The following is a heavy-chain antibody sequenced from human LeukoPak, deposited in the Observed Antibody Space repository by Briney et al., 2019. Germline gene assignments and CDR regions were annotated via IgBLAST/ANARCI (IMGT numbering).Heavy chain of an antibody. Sequence: PGGSLRLSCAASGFTFSNYNMNWVRQAPGKGLEWVPSISGSSSYIYYADSVKGRFTISRDNAKNSLYLQMNSLGAEDTAVYYCARVDDYDSSGYYYNWGQGTLVTVSS. J-gene: IGHJ4*02. CDR3: ARVDDYDSSGYYYN. CDR1: GFTFSNYN. V-gene: IGHV3-21*01. D-gene: IGHD3-22*01. CDR2: ISGSSSYI.